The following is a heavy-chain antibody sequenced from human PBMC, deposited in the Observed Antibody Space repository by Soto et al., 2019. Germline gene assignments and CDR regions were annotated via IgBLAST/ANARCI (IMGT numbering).Heavy chain of an antibody. D-gene: IGHD6-13*01. V-gene: IGHV2-5*02. CDR1: GFSLSTRGVA. CDR2: IYWDDDK. J-gene: IGHJ4*02. Sequence: QITLKESGPPLVKPTQTLTLTCSFSGFSLSTRGVAVGWIRQPPGKALDWLALIYWDDDKRYRPSLKSRLTITKDTSKNQVVLTMTNMDPMDTATYYCAHRPGSTWYFDYWGQGTLVTVSS. CDR3: AHRPGSTWYFDY.